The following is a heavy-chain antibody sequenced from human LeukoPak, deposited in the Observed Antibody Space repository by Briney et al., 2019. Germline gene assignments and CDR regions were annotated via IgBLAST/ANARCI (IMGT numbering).Heavy chain of an antibody. V-gene: IGHV1-46*01. D-gene: IGHD2-2*01. J-gene: IGHJ6*02. Sequence: GSVTVSCKASGYTFTSYSMHWVRPAPGQGLEWMGIINPSGGSTTYAQKFQGRVTMTGDTSTTTVYMELSSLRSDDTAVYYCARATSSWTYYDLDVWGQGTTVTVSS. CDR1: GYTFTSYS. CDR2: INPSGGST. CDR3: ARATSSWTYYDLDV.